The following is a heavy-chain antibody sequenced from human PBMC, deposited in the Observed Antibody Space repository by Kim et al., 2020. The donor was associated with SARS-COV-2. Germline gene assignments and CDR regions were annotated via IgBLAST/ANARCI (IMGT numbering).Heavy chain of an antibody. Sequence: GRFTISRDNDKNSLYLQMNSLRDDDTAVYYCARGPGVGETHYYHCGMDVWGQGTTVTVSS. J-gene: IGHJ6*02. V-gene: IGHV3-11*06. D-gene: IGHD1-26*01. CDR3: ARGPGVGETHYYHCGMDV.